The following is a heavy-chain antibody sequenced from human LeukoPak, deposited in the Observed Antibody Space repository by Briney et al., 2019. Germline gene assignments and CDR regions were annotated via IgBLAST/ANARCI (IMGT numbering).Heavy chain of an antibody. CDR1: GFTFSSYA. CDR3: AREERGSYIFDY. D-gene: IGHD1-26*01. CDR2: ISYDGSNK. J-gene: IGHJ4*02. Sequence: GRSLRLSCAASGFTFSSYAMHWVRQAPGKGLEWVAVISYDGSNKYYADSVKGRFTISRDNSKNTLYLQMNSLRAEDTAVYYCAREERGSYIFDYWGQGTLVTVSS. V-gene: IGHV3-30*04.